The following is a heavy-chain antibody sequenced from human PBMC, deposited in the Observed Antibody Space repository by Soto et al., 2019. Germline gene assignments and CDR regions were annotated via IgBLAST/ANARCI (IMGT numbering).Heavy chain of an antibody. CDR1: EFTFSSYG. V-gene: IGHV3-23*01. Sequence: VVLMRHSCAASEFTFSSYGVNCVRQAPGKGLEWVSGISGSGGNTYYADSVKGRFTISRDNSKNTLYLQMNSLRAEDTAVYYCARGPRATPPHDYGMDVWGQGTTVTVSS. J-gene: IGHJ6*02. CDR3: ARGPRATPPHDYGMDV. D-gene: IGHD5-12*01. CDR2: ISGSGGNT.